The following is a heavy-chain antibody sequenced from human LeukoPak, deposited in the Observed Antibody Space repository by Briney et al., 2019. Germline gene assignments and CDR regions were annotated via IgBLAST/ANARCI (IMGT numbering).Heavy chain of an antibody. CDR1: GYTFTGYY. D-gene: IGHD3-22*01. Sequence: ASVKVSCKASGYTFTGYYMHWVRQAPGQGLEWIGRITPNSGGTNYAQKFQGRVTMTRDTSISTAYMELSRLRSDDTAVYYCARAADSGSTYYFDYWGQGTLVTVSS. CDR2: ITPNSGGT. J-gene: IGHJ4*02. CDR3: ARAADSGSTYYFDY. V-gene: IGHV1-2*06.